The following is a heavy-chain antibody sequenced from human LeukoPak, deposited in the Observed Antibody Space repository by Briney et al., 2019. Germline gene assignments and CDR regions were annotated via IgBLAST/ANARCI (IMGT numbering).Heavy chain of an antibody. CDR2: ISYSGST. Sequence: PSETLSVTCAVSAYSISSSNWWGWIRQPPGKVPEWIGYISYSGSTHYNLSLKSRVTMSVDTSKNQFSLKLSSVTAVDTAVYYCVVYDSNDVYFDYWGQGTLVTVSS. CDR1: AYSISSSNW. CDR3: VVYDSNDVYFDY. D-gene: IGHD3-22*01. V-gene: IGHV4-28*01. J-gene: IGHJ4*02.